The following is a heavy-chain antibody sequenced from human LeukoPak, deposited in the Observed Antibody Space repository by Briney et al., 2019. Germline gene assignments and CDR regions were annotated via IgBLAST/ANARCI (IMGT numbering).Heavy chain of an antibody. Sequence: PSETLSLTCTVSGGSISSYYWSWIRQPPGKGLEWIGYMYYSGSTNYNPSLKSRVTISVDTSKNQFSLKLSSVTAADTAVYYCARIPQYYYYYMDVWGKGTTVAVSS. V-gene: IGHV4-59*01. CDR2: MYYSGST. CDR1: GGSISSYY. J-gene: IGHJ6*03. D-gene: IGHD2-2*02. CDR3: ARIPQYYYYYMDV.